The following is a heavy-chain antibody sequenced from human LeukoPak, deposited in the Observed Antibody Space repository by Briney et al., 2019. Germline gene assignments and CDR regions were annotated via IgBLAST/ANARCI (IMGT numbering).Heavy chain of an antibody. J-gene: IGHJ4*02. CDR2: ISYDGSNK. CDR1: GFTFSSYA. V-gene: IGHV3-30-3*01. Sequence: GGSLRLSCAASGFTFSSYAMHWVRQAPGKGLEWVAVISYDGSNKYYADSVKSRFTISRDNSKNTLYLQMNRLRVEDTAVYYCARALDEGARFDYWGQGTLVTVSS. CDR3: ARALDEGARFDY.